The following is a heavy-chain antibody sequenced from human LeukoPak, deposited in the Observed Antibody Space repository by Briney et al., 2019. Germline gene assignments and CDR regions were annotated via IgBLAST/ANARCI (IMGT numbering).Heavy chain of an antibody. CDR3: VGHPYSSYYYHMDV. V-gene: IGHV4-34*01. Sequence: SETLSLTCAVYGGSFSGYYWSWIRQPPGKGLEWIGEINHSGSTNYNPSLESRVTISVDTSKNQFSLKVSSVSAADTGVYYCVGHPYSSYYYHMDVWGRGTTVTVSS. CDR1: GGSFSGYY. J-gene: IGHJ6*02. CDR2: INHSGST. D-gene: IGHD5-18*01.